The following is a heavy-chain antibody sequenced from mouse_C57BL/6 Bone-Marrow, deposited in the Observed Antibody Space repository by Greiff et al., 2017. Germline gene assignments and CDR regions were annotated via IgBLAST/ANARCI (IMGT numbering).Heavy chain of an antibody. Sequence: QVHVKQSGAELARPGASVKLSCKASGYTFTSYGISWVKQRTGQGLEWIGEIYPRSGNTYYNEKFKGKATLTADKSSSTAYMELRSLTSEDSAVYFCARGGGPWDWYFDVWGTGTTVTVSS. CDR2: IYPRSGNT. V-gene: IGHV1-81*01. D-gene: IGHD4-1*01. CDR3: ARGGGPWDWYFDV. CDR1: GYTFTSYG. J-gene: IGHJ1*03.